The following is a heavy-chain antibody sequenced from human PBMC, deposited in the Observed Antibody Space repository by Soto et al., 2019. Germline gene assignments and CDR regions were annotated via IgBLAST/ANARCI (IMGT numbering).Heavy chain of an antibody. J-gene: IGHJ4*02. CDR3: VKGPRVDTAMVRIY. CDR1: GFTFSSYA. V-gene: IGHV3-64D*08. D-gene: IGHD5-18*01. Sequence: GSLRLSCSASGFTFSSYAMHWVRQAPGKGLEYVSAISSNGGSTYYADSVKGRFTISRDNSKNTLYLQMSSLRAEDTAVYYCVKGPRVDTAMVRIYWGQGTLVTVSS. CDR2: ISSNGGST.